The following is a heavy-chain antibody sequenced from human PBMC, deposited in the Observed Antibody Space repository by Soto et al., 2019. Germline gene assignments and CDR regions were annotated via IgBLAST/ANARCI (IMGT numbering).Heavy chain of an antibody. Sequence: QVQLAESGGGVVQPGRSLTITCAASGFTLGTYGMHWVRQAPGKGLEWVAVISNDGGDKYYSDSVMGRFTISRDNSKNTLFLQMHSVRAEDTAVYFCAKEFFDSSGLYPSLDALDIWGQGTVVTVSS. J-gene: IGHJ3*02. V-gene: IGHV3-30*18. CDR1: GFTLGTYG. CDR3: AKEFFDSSGLYPSLDALDI. CDR2: ISNDGGDK. D-gene: IGHD3-22*01.